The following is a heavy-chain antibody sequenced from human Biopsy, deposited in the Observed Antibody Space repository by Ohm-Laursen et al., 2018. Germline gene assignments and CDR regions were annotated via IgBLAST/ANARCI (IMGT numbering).Heavy chain of an antibody. CDR2: FRFEDRT. CDR3: ALGGGSYVNFDY. J-gene: IGHJ4*02. Sequence: SDTLSLTCSVSGGSISNYFWTWIRQPPGKGLEWIGYFRFEDRTSYNSSLKSRVTMSADTSKNQFSLRLSSVTAADTAVYYCALGGGSYVNFDYWGQGTLVTVSS. D-gene: IGHD1-26*01. CDR1: GGSISNYF. V-gene: IGHV4-59*07.